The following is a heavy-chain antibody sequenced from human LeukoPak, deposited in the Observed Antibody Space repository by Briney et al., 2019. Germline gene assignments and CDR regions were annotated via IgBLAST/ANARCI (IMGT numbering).Heavy chain of an antibody. Sequence: ASVKVSCKASGYTFTGYYMHWVRQAPGQGLEWMGWINPNSGGTNYAQKLQGRVTMTTDTSTSTAYMELSSLRSEDTAVYYCATDLLPHYGDYLYDYWGQGTLVTVSS. CDR1: GYTFTGYY. CDR2: INPNSGGT. CDR3: ATDLLPHYGDYLYDY. D-gene: IGHD4-17*01. V-gene: IGHV1-2*02. J-gene: IGHJ4*02.